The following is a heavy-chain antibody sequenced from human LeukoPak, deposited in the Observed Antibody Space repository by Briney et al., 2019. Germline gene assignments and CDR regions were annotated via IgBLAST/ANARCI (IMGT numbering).Heavy chain of an antibody. Sequence: PSETLSLTCIVSGGSISSGTYYWGWIRQPPGKGLEWIGNTYHRGSIYYNPSLTSRVSISVDMSKNQFSLGLSSVTAADTAVYYCAGTYYDFWSGYSNRGCFDYWGQGTLVTVSS. V-gene: IGHV4-39*07. CDR2: TYHRGSI. J-gene: IGHJ4*02. CDR3: AGTYYDFWSGYSNRGCFDY. D-gene: IGHD3-3*01. CDR1: GGSISSGTYY.